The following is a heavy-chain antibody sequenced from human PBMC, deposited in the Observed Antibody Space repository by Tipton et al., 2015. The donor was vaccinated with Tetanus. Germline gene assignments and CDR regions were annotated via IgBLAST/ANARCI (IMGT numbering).Heavy chain of an antibody. J-gene: IGHJ1*01. Sequence: SLRLSCAASGFTFSSYAMSWVHQAPGKGLEWVSAISGSGGSTYYADSVKGRFTISRDNSKNTLYLQMNSLRAEDTAVYYCAKDFDSSGATEYNAEYFQHWGQGTLVTVSS. CDR3: AKDFDSSGATEYNAEYFQH. CDR2: ISGSGGST. CDR1: GFTFSSYA. V-gene: IGHV3-23*01. D-gene: IGHD6-19*01.